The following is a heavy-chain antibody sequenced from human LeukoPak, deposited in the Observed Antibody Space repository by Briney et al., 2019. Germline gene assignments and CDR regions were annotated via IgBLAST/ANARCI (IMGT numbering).Heavy chain of an antibody. V-gene: IGHV1-69*13. D-gene: IGHD2-8*01. J-gene: IGHJ6*02. CDR3: ASPVSRYYYYGMDV. CDR1: GGTFSSYA. CDR2: IIPIFGTA. Sequence: SVKVSCKASGGTFSSYAISWVRQAPGQGLEWMGGIIPIFGTANYAQKFQGRVTITADESTSTAYMELSSLRSEDTAVYYCASPVSRYYYYGMDVWGQGTTVTVSS.